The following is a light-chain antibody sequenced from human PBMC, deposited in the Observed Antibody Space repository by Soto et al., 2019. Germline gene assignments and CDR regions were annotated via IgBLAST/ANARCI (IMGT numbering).Light chain of an antibody. J-gene: IGKJ1*01. CDR1: QSVSSRF. Sequence: ESVVTQSPGTLSLSAGESATLSCRASQSVSSRFLGWYQQKPGQAPRLLTYGTSSRATGIPDRFSGSGSGTDCTLTISRLEPEDFAVYYCHQYGSSPWTFGQGTKVEIK. CDR3: HQYGSSPWT. CDR2: GTS. V-gene: IGKV3-20*01.